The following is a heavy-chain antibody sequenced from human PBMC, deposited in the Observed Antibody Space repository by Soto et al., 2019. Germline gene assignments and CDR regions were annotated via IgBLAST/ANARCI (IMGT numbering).Heavy chain of an antibody. Sequence: ASVKVSCKASGYTYTSYAMHWVRQAPGQRLEWMGWINAGNGNTKYSQKFQGRVTITRDTSASTAYMELSSLRSEDTAVYYCARERGYGENPGYYYYYYMDVWGKGTTVTVSS. CDR1: GYTYTSYA. J-gene: IGHJ6*03. CDR2: INAGNGNT. V-gene: IGHV1-3*01. D-gene: IGHD5-18*01. CDR3: ARERGYGENPGYYYYYYMDV.